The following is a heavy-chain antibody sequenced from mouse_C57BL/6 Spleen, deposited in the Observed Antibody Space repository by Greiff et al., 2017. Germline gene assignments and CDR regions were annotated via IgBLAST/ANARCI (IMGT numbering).Heavy chain of an antibody. CDR3: ARDNWVYFDY. CDR2: INYDGSST. D-gene: IGHD4-1*01. V-gene: IGHV5-16*01. CDR1: GFTFSDYY. J-gene: IGHJ2*01. Sequence: EVKLVESEGGLVQPGSSMKLSCTASGFTFSDYYMAWVRQVPEKGLEWVANINYDGSSTYYLDSLKSRFIISRDNAKNILYLQMSSLKSEDTATYYCARDNWVYFDYWGQGTTLTVSS.